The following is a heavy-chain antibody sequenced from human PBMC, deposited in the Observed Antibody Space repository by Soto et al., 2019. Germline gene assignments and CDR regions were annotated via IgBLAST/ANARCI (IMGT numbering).Heavy chain of an antibody. CDR2: IWYDGRKK. CDR3: ARWYGTGMLFDL. J-gene: IGHJ5*02. CDR1: GFTFSSYG. V-gene: IGHV3-33*01. D-gene: IGHD2-8*01. Sequence: QVQLVESGGGVVQPGRSLRLSCAASGFTFSSYGMHWVRQAPGKGLEWVAGIWYDGRKKYYADSVEGRFTISRDNSKNTLSLQMSSLRIEDTAVYFCARWYGTGMLFDLWGQGTLVTVSS.